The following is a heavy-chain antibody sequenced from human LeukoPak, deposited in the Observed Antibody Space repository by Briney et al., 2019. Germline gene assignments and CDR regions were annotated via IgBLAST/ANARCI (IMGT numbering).Heavy chain of an antibody. CDR2: ISSSSSYI. D-gene: IGHD2-2*01. J-gene: IGHJ6*02. Sequence: GRSLRLSCAASGFTFSSYSMNWVRQAPGKGLEWVSSISSSSSYIYYADSVKGRFTISRDNAKNSLYLQMNSLRAEDTAVYYCARDGEYCSSTSCYEADPYYYYGMDVWGQGTTVTVSS. CDR3: ARDGEYCSSTSCYEADPYYYYGMDV. CDR1: GFTFSSYS. V-gene: IGHV3-21*01.